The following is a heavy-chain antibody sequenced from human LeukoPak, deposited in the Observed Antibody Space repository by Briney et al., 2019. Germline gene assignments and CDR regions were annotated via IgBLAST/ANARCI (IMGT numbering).Heavy chain of an antibody. CDR1: GFAFSTYA. V-gene: IGHV3-23*01. CDR3: ARGPRGFDP. J-gene: IGHJ5*02. CDR2: ISTSGRAT. Sequence: PGGSLRLSCAASGFAFSTYAMTWVRQAPEKGLQWVSTISTSGRATYYADSVEGRFTISRDNSKNTLYLQMNSLRAEDTAVYYCARGPRGFDPWGQGTLVTVSS.